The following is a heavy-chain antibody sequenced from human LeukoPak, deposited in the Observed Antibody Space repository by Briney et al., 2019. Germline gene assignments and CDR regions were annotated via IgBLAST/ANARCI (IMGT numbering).Heavy chain of an antibody. CDR3: ARRALKGVVPAAFYDP. V-gene: IGHV4-59*12. CDR1: GGSISSYY. J-gene: IGHJ5*02. CDR2: IYYSGST. Sequence: SETLSLTCTVSGGSISSYYWSWIRQPPGKGLEWIGYIYYSGSTNYNPSLKSRVTISVDTSKNQFSLKLSSVTAADTAVYYCARRALKGVVPAAFYDPWGQGTLVTVSS. D-gene: IGHD2-2*01.